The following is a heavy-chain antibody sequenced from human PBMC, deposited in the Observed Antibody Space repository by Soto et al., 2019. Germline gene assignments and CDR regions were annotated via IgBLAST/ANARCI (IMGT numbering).Heavy chain of an antibody. V-gene: IGHV3-33*01. J-gene: IGHJ4*02. CDR1: GFTFSSYG. Sequence: QVQLVESGGGVVQPGRSLRLSCAASGFTFSSYGMHWVRQAPGKGLEWVAVIWYDGSNKYYADSVKGRFTISRDNSKNTLYLQMNSLRAEDTAVYYCARDFFGTGEYGGLDYWGQGTLVTVSS. CDR3: ARDFFGTGEYGGLDY. CDR2: IWYDGSNK. D-gene: IGHD3-3*01.